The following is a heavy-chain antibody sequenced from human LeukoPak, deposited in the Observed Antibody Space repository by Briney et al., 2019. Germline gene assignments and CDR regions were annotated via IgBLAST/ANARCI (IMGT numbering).Heavy chain of an antibody. V-gene: IGHV4-61*05. Sequence: SETLSLTCTVSGGSISSSSYYWGWIRQPPGKGLEWIGYIYYSGSTNYNPSLKSRVTISVDTSKNQFSLKLSSVTAADTAVYYCARVGNPLVTVFAWFDPWGQGTLVTVSS. D-gene: IGHD3-3*01. J-gene: IGHJ5*02. CDR3: ARVGNPLVTVFAWFDP. CDR2: IYYSGST. CDR1: GGSISSSSYY.